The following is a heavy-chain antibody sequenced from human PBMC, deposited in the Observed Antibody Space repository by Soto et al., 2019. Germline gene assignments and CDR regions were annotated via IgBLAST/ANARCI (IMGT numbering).Heavy chain of an antibody. V-gene: IGHV4-59*01. J-gene: IGHJ4*02. CDR2: IYYSGST. CDR3: AREAGAVAAQGWTPYDY. CDR1: GGSISSYY. D-gene: IGHD6-19*01. Sequence: SETLSLTCTVSGGSISSYYWSWIRQPPGKGLEWIGYIYYSGSTNYNPSLKSRVTISVDTSKNQFSLKLSSVTAADTAVYYRAREAGAVAAQGWTPYDYWGQGTLVTVSS.